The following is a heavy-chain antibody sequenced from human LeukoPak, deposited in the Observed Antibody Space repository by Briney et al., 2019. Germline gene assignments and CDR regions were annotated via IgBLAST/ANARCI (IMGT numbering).Heavy chain of an antibody. Sequence: PGGSLRLSCAASGFTFSSYSMNWVRQAPGKGLEWVSYISSSSRTIYYTDSVKGRFTISRDNAKNSLYLQMNSLRAEDTAVYYCARDYVVVNAPDGFDIWGQGTMVTVSS. V-gene: IGHV3-48*01. CDR1: GFTFSSYS. D-gene: IGHD2-15*01. J-gene: IGHJ3*02. CDR2: ISSSSRTI. CDR3: ARDYVVVNAPDGFDI.